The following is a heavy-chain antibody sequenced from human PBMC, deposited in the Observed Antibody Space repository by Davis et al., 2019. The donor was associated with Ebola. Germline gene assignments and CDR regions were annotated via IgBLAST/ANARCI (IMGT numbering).Heavy chain of an antibody. J-gene: IGHJ3*02. CDR1: RFTFDDYA. CDR3: AKDMGGLAVAPTDDAFDI. CDR2: ISGDGGST. Sequence: PAGSLRFSCAASRFTFDDYAMHWVRQAPGKGLEWVSLISGDGGSTYYADSVKGRFTISRDNSKNSLYLQMNSLRTEDTALYYCAKDMGGLAVAPTDDAFDIWGQGTMVTVSS. D-gene: IGHD6-19*01. V-gene: IGHV3-43*02.